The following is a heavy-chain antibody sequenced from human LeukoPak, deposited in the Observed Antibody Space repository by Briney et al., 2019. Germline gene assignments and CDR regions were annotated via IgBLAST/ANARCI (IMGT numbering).Heavy chain of an antibody. CDR2: IYYSGST. Sequence: SETLFLTCTVSGGSISSYYWSWIRQPPGKGLEWIGYIYYSGSTNYNPSLKSRVTISVDTSKNQFSLKLSSVTAADTAVYYCARDRWELPPDYYYYGMDVWGQGTTVTVSS. CDR1: GGSISSYY. CDR3: ARDRWELPPDYYYYGMDV. J-gene: IGHJ6*02. V-gene: IGHV4-59*01. D-gene: IGHD1-26*01.